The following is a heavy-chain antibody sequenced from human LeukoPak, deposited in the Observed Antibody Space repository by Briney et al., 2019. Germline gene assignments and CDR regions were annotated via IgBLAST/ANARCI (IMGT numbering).Heavy chain of an antibody. V-gene: IGHV3-20*04. CDR1: GFTFDDYG. J-gene: IGHJ4*02. CDR2: INWNGVST. D-gene: IGHD3-22*01. Sequence: PGGSLRLSCAASGFTFDDYGMGWVRQAPGKGLEWVSGINWNGVSTGYVDSVKGRFTISRDNAKNSLYLQMNSLRAEDTALYYCARDILYDSSGYYLDYWGQGTLVTVSS. CDR3: ARDILYDSSGYYLDY.